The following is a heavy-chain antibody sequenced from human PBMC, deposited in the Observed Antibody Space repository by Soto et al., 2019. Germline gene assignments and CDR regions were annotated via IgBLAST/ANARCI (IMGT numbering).Heavy chain of an antibody. CDR3: ARGSGMIVVVHFDY. V-gene: IGHV1-3*01. Sequence: GASVKVSCKASGYTFTSYAMHWLRQSPGQRLEWMGWINAGNGNTKYSQKFQGRVTITRDTSASTAYMELSSLRSEDTAVYYCARGSGMIVVVHFDYWGQGTLVTVSS. CDR2: INAGNGNT. J-gene: IGHJ4*02. CDR1: GYTFTSYA. D-gene: IGHD3-22*01.